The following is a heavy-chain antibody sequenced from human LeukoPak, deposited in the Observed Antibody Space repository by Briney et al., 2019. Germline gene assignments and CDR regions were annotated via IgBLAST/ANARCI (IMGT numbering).Heavy chain of an antibody. Sequence: GGSLRLSCAASRFTFSTYWMSWVRQSPGQGLEWVANINLDGSQTYYVDSVKGRFTISRDNAENSLYLQMNSLRVGDTAVYYCTRENNYKVDYWGQGTLVTVSS. D-gene: IGHD1-1*01. CDR1: RFTFSTYW. V-gene: IGHV3-7*01. CDR3: TRENNYKVDY. J-gene: IGHJ4*02. CDR2: INLDGSQT.